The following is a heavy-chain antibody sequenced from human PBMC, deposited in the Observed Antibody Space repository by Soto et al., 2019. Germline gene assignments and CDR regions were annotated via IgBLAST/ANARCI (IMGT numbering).Heavy chain of an antibody. CDR3: AREGVAPYYYYGMDV. D-gene: IGHD5-12*01. J-gene: IGHJ6*02. CDR2: IIPIFNTT. CDR1: GGTFYSYV. Sequence: EASVKVSCKDSGGTFYSYVITWVRQAPGQGLEWMGGIIPIFNTTNYAQTFQGRVTMTTDTSTSTVHMEVRSLRSDDTAVYYCAREGVAPYYYYGMDVWGQGTPVTVSS. V-gene: IGHV1-69*05.